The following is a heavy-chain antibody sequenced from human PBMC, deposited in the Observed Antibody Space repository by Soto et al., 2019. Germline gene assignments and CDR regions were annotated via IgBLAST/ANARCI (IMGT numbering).Heavy chain of an antibody. CDR2: INHSGST. Sequence: SETLSLTCAVYGGSFSGYYWSWIRQPPGKGLEWIGEINHSGSTNYNPSLKSRVTISVDTSKNQFSLKLSSVTAADTAVYYCASSIQGDYGGLDAFDIWGQGTMVTVSS. CDR1: GGSFSGYY. CDR3: ASSIQGDYGGLDAFDI. V-gene: IGHV4-34*01. D-gene: IGHD4-17*01. J-gene: IGHJ3*02.